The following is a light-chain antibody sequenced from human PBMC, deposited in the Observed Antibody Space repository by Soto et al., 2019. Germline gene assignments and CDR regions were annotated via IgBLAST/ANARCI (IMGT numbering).Light chain of an antibody. Sequence: DIQMTKSPSTLSGSVGDRVTITCRASQTISSWLAWYQQKPGKAPTLLIYKASTLKSGGPSRFSGSGSGTEFTLTISSRQPDDFATYYCQQYNRFTWTFGQGTKVDI. CDR1: QTISSW. V-gene: IGKV1-5*03. CDR3: QQYNRFTWT. J-gene: IGKJ1*01. CDR2: KAS.